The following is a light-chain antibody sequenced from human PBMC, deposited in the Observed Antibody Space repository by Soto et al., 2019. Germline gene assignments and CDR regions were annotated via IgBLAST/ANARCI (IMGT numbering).Light chain of an antibody. Sequence: DIPMTQSPSSLSASVGDRVTITCQASHDIRNYLNWYQQKPGQAPKLLIYDVFNLEPGVPSRFSGSGSGTDFTLTISSLQPEDVATYYCQKYNSAPRTFGQGTKVDIK. J-gene: IGKJ1*01. V-gene: IGKV1-33*01. CDR2: DVF. CDR3: QKYNSAPRT. CDR1: HDIRNY.